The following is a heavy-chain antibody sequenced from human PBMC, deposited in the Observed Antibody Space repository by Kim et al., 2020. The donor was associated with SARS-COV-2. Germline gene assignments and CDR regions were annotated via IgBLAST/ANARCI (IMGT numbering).Heavy chain of an antibody. Sequence: AGSVQGRFTFSRDYSKNTAYLQMNSLKTEDTAVYYCSASGPSVDYYGMDVWGQGTTVTVSS. V-gene: IGHV3-73*01. CDR3: SASGPSVDYYGMDV. J-gene: IGHJ6*02. D-gene: IGHD6-25*01.